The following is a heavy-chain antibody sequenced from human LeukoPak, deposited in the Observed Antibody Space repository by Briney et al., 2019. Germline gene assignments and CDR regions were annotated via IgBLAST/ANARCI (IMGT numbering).Heavy chain of an antibody. V-gene: IGHV3-30*03. Sequence: GGSLRLSCAASGFIFTAYGMHWVRQAAGKGLEWVAVISHDLTYQAYADSVKGRFTISRDDSKNTLYVQMNSLRTEDTAFYYCARDVNDYFDYWGLGTQVTVSS. CDR1: GFIFTAYG. CDR2: ISHDLTYQ. J-gene: IGHJ4*02. CDR3: ARDVNDYFDY.